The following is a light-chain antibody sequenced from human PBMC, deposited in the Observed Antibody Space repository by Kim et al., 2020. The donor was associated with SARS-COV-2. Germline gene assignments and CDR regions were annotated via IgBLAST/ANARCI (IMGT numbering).Light chain of an antibody. CDR2: YDS. J-gene: IGLJ3*02. CDR3: QVWDSSSDHPV. CDR1: NIGSKG. Sequence: PGKTAKITCGGNNIGSKGVHWYQQKPGQAPVLVIYYDSDRPSGIPERFSGSNSGNTATLTISRVEAGDEADYYCQVWDSSSDHPVFGGGTKLTVL. V-gene: IGLV3-21*04.